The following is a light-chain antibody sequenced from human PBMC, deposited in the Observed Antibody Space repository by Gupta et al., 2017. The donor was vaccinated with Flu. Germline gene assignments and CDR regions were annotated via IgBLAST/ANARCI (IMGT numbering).Light chain of an antibody. CDR2: DES. J-gene: IGKJ2*01. Sequence: EIVLTQSPATLSLSPGESATLSCRATESISTYLAWYQQKPGQIPRLLILDESNRATGVPFRFSGSGSGTDFTRTINSLEPEDFAVYYCRQRGTGPPYTFGQGTKVEIK. V-gene: IGKV3-11*01. CDR3: RQRGTGPPYT. CDR1: ESISTY.